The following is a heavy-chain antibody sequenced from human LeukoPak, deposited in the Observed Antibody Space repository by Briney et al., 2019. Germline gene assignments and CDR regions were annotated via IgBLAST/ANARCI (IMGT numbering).Heavy chain of an antibody. CDR2: ISSSSSYI. Sequence: GGSLRLSCAASGFTFSSYSMNWVRQAPGKGLEWVSSISSSSSYIYYADSVKGRFTISRDNVKNSLYLQMNSLRAEATALYYCAKDSAHYDSSGFDYWGQGTLVTASS. V-gene: IGHV3-21*04. D-gene: IGHD3-22*01. J-gene: IGHJ4*02. CDR1: GFTFSSYS. CDR3: AKDSAHYDSSGFDY.